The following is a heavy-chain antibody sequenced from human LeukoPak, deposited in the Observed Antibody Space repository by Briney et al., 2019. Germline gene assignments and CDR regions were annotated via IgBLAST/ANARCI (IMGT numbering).Heavy chain of an antibody. CDR2: ISGSGGNT. Sequence: PGGSLRLSCVLSGFTFDNYGMTWVRQAPGKGLEWVSSISGSGGNTYYAASVKGRFTISRDNSKNTVCLLMNNMRTEDSAVYHCAKGKGTNWYASLDYWGRGTLVTVSS. CDR1: GFTFDNYG. V-gene: IGHV3-23*01. J-gene: IGHJ4*02. CDR3: AKGKGTNWYASLDY. D-gene: IGHD2-2*01.